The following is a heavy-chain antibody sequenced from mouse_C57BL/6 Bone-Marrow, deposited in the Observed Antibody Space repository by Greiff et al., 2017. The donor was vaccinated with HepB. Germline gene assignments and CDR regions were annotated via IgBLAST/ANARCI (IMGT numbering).Heavy chain of an antibody. V-gene: IGHV10-3*01. J-gene: IGHJ2*01. Sequence: EVQRVESGGGLVQPKGSLKLSCAASGFTFNTYAMHWVRQAPGKGLEWVARIRSKSSNYATYYADSVKDRFTISRDDSQSMLYLQMNNLKTEDTAMYYCVRDARSDYYGSSSYYFDYWGQGTTLTVSS. CDR3: VRDARSDYYGSSSYYFDY. CDR2: IRSKSSNYAT. CDR1: GFTFNTYA. D-gene: IGHD1-1*01.